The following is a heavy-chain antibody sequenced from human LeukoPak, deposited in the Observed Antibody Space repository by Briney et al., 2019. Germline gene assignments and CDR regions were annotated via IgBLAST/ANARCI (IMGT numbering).Heavy chain of an antibody. CDR2: INSDGSST. J-gene: IGHJ4*02. V-gene: IGHV3-74*01. CDR3: ARVLRYFDWLFQADYYFDY. CDR1: GFTFSSYW. D-gene: IGHD3-9*01. Sequence: PGGSLRLSCAASGFTFSSYWMHWVRQAPGKGLVWVSRINSDGSSTSYADSVKGRFTISRDNAKNTLYLQMNSLRAEDTAVYYCARVLRYFDWLFQADYYFDYWGQGTLVTVSS.